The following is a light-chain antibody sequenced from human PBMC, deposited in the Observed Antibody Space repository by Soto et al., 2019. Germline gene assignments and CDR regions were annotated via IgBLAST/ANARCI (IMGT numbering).Light chain of an antibody. CDR2: RNN. J-gene: IGLJ2*01. V-gene: IGLV1-47*01. CDR3: AAWDDSLSGVV. Sequence: QSVLTQPPSASGTPGQRVTISCSGSSSNIGSNYVYWYQQLPGTAPKLLIYRNNQLPSGVPDRFSGSKSGTSASLAISGLRSEDEADYYCAAWDDSLSGVVFGGGPKVTVL. CDR1: SSNIGSNY.